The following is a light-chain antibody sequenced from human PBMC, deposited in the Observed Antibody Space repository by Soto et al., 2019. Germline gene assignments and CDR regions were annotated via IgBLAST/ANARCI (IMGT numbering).Light chain of an antibody. CDR3: QQSYSSPPT. CDR2: DAS. CDR1: QNIDSY. Sequence: DIQMTQSPPALSASVGDRVTITCRASQNIDSYLNWYQQKPGKAPELLIHDASSLQSGVPSRFSGSGSGTDFTLTISSLQPEDLAVYYCQQSYSSPPTFGQGTKVE. V-gene: IGKV1-39*01. J-gene: IGKJ1*01.